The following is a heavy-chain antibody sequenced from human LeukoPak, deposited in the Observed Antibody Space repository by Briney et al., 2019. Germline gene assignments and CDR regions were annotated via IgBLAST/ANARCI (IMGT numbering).Heavy chain of an antibody. D-gene: IGHD3-22*01. V-gene: IGHV1-24*01. J-gene: IGHJ4*02. Sequence: ASVKVSCKVSGYTLTELSMHWVRQAPGKGLEWMGGFDPEDGETIYAQKFQGRVTMTEDTSTDTAYMELSSLRSEDTAVYYCATGLPQNTYYYDSSGYENWGQGTLVTVSS. CDR1: GYTLTELS. CDR3: ATGLPQNTYYYDSSGYEN. CDR2: FDPEDGET.